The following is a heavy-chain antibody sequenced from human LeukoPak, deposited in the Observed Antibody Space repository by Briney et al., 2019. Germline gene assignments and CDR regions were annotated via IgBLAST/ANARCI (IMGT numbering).Heavy chain of an antibody. CDR2: IIPIFGTA. V-gene: IGHV1-69*05. Sequence: SVKVSCKASGGTFSSYAISWVRQAPGQGLEWMGGIIPIFGTANYAQKFQGRVTITTDESTSTAYMELSSLRSEDTAVYYCARVLGERKWNYNWFDPWGQGTLVTVSS. D-gene: IGHD3-16*01. CDR1: GGTFSSYA. CDR3: ARVLGERKWNYNWFDP. J-gene: IGHJ5*02.